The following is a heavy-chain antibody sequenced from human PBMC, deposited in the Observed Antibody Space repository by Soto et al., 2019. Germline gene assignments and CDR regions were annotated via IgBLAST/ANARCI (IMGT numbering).Heavy chain of an antibody. J-gene: IGHJ4*02. Sequence: ASVKVSCKASGYTFTSYAMHWVRQAPGQRLEWMGWINAGNGNTKYSQKFQGRVTITRDTSASTAYMELSSLRSEDTAVYYCARAPVKVTRNLDYWGQGTLVTVSS. CDR1: GYTFTSYA. CDR2: INAGNGNT. D-gene: IGHD4-4*01. CDR3: ARAPVKVTRNLDY. V-gene: IGHV1-3*01.